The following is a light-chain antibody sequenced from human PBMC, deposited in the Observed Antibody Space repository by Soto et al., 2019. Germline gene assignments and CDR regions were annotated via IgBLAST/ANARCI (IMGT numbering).Light chain of an antibody. CDR1: SSAFGTYNY. CDR3: SSYTSSSTLV. Sequence: QSVLTQPASVSGSPGQSITISCTGTSSAFGTYNYVSWYQQHPGKAPKLMIYDVSDRPSGVSNRFSGSKSGNTASLTISGLQAEDEADYYCSSYTSSSTLVFGGGTKLTVL. V-gene: IGLV2-14*03. J-gene: IGLJ2*01. CDR2: DVS.